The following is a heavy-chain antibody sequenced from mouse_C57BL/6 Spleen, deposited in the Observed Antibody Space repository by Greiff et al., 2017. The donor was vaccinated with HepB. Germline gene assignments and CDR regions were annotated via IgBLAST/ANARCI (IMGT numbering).Heavy chain of an antibody. J-gene: IGHJ4*01. CDR2: ISSGSSTI. V-gene: IGHV5-17*01. CDR1: GFTFSDYG. CDR3: ARDYGVDYAMDY. Sequence: VQLKQSGGGLVKPGGSLKLSCAASGFTFSDYGMHWVRQAPEKGLEWVAYISSGSSTIYYADTVKGRFTISRDNAKNTLFLQMTSLRSEDTAMYYCARDYGVDYAMDYWGQGTSVTVSS. D-gene: IGHD1-1*02.